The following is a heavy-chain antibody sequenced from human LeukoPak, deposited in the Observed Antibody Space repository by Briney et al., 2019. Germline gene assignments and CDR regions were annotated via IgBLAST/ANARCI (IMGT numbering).Heavy chain of an antibody. V-gene: IGHV3-30*02. CDR2: IRYDGSNK. CDR1: GFTFSSYG. CDR3: AKVRDIGNYMGGGCYDY. Sequence: PGGSLRLSCAASGFTFSSYGMHWVRQAPGKGLEWVAFIRYDGSNKYYADSVKGRFTISRDNSMNTLYLQMNSLRAEDTAVYYCAKVRDIGNYMGGGCYDYWGQGTLVTVSS. D-gene: IGHD1-7*01. J-gene: IGHJ4*02.